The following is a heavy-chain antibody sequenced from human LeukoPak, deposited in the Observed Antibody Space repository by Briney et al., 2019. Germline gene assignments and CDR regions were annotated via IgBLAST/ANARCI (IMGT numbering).Heavy chain of an antibody. CDR2: IYPGDSDT. CDR1: GYIFSHYW. J-gene: IGHJ4*02. Sequence: GESLKISCETFGYIFSHYWIGWVRQMPGKGLEWMGLIYPGDSDTRYSPSFQGQVTISVDKSISTAYLQWSSLKASDTAMYYCARRMAGRANNWGQGTLVTVSS. CDR3: ARRMAGRANN. V-gene: IGHV5-51*01. D-gene: IGHD6-19*01.